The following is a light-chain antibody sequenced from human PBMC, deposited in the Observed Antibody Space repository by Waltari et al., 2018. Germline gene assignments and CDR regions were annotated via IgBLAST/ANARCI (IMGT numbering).Light chain of an antibody. CDR1: NSNIGSNN. J-gene: IGLJ2*01. CDR2: RNN. CDR3: AAWDDSLNCVL. Sequence: QSVLTQPPSASETPGQRVTISCSGSNSNIGSNNVNWYQQFPGTAPKLLICRNNPRPSGGPDRFAASKSGTSASLAIRGLQSEDEADYYCAAWDDSLNCVLFGGGTKLTVL. V-gene: IGLV1-44*01.